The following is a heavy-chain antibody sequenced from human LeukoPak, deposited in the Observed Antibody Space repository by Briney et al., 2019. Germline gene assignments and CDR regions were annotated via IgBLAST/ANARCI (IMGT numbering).Heavy chain of an antibody. J-gene: IGHJ4*02. CDR1: GGSVSSGSYY. Sequence: SETLSLTSTVSGGSVSSGSYYWSWIRQPPGKGLEWIGYIYYSGSTNYNPSLKSRVTISVDTSKNQFSLKLSSVTAADTAVYYCASQLRYFDWLLRFDYWGQGTLVTVSS. D-gene: IGHD3-9*01. CDR3: ASQLRYFDWLLRFDY. CDR2: IYYSGST. V-gene: IGHV4-61*01.